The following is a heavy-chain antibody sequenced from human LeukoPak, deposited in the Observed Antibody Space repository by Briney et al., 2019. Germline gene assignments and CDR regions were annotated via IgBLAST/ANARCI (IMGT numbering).Heavy chain of an antibody. D-gene: IGHD3-10*01. CDR1: GGSITTTY. V-gene: IGHV4-59*01. Sequence: PSATLSLTCTVSGGSITTTYSGWIRQPPGKGLELIGYIHYSGNTDYNPSLKSRVTISVDTSKNQFSLKLSSVTAADTAVYYCARDRYYYGSGSYSWFDPWGQGTLVTVSS. CDR2: IHYSGNT. J-gene: IGHJ5*02. CDR3: ARDRYYYGSGSYSWFDP.